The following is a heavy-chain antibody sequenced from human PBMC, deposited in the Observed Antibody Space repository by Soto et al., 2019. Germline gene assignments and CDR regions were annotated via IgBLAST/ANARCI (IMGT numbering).Heavy chain of an antibody. Sequence: GGSLRLSCAASGFSFSSCNMNWVRQAPGRGLEWVSFISSSGDIMRYADSVRGRFTISRDNAENSLYLHMSSLGADDTAVYYCARGLGSSWFFLWGQGTLVTVSS. CDR2: ISSSGDIM. V-gene: IGHV3-48*01. CDR3: ARGLGSSWFFL. D-gene: IGHD6-13*01. J-gene: IGHJ4*02. CDR1: GFSFSSCN.